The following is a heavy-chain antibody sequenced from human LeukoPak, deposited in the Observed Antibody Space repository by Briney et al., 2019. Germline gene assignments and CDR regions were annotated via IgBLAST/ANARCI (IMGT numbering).Heavy chain of an antibody. CDR2: INHSGST. J-gene: IGHJ4*02. CDR1: GGSFSGYY. CDR3: ARGPMTVGASPFDY. V-gene: IGHV4-34*01. Sequence: SETLSLTCAVYGGSFSGYYWSWIRQPPGKGPEWIGEINHSGSTNYNPSLKSRVTISVDTSKNQFSLKLSSVTAADTAVYYCARGPMTVGASPFDYWGQGTLVTVSS. D-gene: IGHD1-26*01.